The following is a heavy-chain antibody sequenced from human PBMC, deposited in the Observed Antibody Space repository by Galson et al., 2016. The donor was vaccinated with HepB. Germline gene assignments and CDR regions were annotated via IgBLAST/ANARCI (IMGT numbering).Heavy chain of an antibody. CDR2: IKQDGNIK. J-gene: IGHJ4*02. Sequence: SLRLSCAGSGFTFSSYWMTWVRQAPGKGLEWVANIKQDGNIKYYVDSVKGRFTISRDNANNSLYLQMNSLSAEDTAVYYCARDSGVGDYWGQGTLVTVSS. CDR3: ARDSGVGDY. V-gene: IGHV3-7*03. D-gene: IGHD7-27*01. CDR1: GFTFSSYW.